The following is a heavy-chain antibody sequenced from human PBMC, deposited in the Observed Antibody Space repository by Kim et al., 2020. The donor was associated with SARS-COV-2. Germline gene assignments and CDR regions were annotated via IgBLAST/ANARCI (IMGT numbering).Heavy chain of an antibody. V-gene: IGHV4-34*01. CDR1: GGSFSGYY. D-gene: IGHD3-10*01. J-gene: IGHJ6*02. CDR3: ARVPPMVRGVIITRGGVGMDV. Sequence: SETLSLTCAVYGGSFSGYYWSWIRQPPGKGLEWIGEINHSGSTNYNPSLKSRVTISVDTSKNQFSLKLSSVTAADTAVYYCARVPPMVRGVIITRGGVGMDVWGQGTTVTVSS. CDR2: INHSGST.